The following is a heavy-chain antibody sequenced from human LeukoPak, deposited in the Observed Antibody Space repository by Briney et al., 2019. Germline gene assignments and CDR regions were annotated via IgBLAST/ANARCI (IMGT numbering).Heavy chain of an antibody. CDR1: GYTFTTYN. CDR3: ARGRQKRFLEWSPLGYYYYYYMDV. D-gene: IGHD3-3*01. Sequence: EASVKVSCKASGYTFTTYNINWVRQATGQGLEWMGWMNPNSGNTGYAQKFQGRVTITRNTSISTAYMELSSLRSEDTAVYYCARGRQKRFLEWSPLGYYYYYYMDVWGKGTTVTVSS. J-gene: IGHJ6*03. V-gene: IGHV1-8*03. CDR2: MNPNSGNT.